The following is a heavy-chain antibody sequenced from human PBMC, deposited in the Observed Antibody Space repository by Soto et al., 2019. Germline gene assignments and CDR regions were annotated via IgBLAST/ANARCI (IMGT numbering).Heavy chain of an antibody. CDR2: TWTDVSES. Sequence: QVQLVESGGSVVQPGGSLRLSCVASGFGFTKFGVHWVRQAPCKGVEWVAVTWTDVSESYYADSVKGRFTFTRDNSKDTLYLQMNNLGGEDTALYYCAREGSGSDPTPRPFEYWRQATLLTVSS. CDR1: GFGFTKFG. D-gene: IGHD3-10*01. V-gene: IGHV3-33*01. J-gene: IGHJ4*02. CDR3: AREGSGSDPTPRPFEY.